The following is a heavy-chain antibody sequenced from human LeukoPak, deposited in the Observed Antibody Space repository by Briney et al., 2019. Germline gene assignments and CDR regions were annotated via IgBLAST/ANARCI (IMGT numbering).Heavy chain of an antibody. CDR3: SRSHDLEWLKTWFDP. V-gene: IGHV4-34*01. CDR2: INYSAST. Sequence: SETLSLTCAVSGESLRGYKWIWIRQPPGKGLEWIGEINYSASTNYNPALKSRVTMSRDTSKNQFSLNLSSLTAADTAVYYCSRSHDLEWLKTWFDPWGQGTLVTVSS. J-gene: IGHJ5*02. CDR1: GESLRGYK. D-gene: IGHD3-3*01.